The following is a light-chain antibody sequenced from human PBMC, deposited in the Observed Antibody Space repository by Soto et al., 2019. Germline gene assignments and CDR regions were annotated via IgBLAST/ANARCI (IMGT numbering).Light chain of an antibody. V-gene: IGKV1-39*01. J-gene: IGKJ2*01. CDR3: QQSYTTVYT. Sequence: DIQMTQSPSSLSASVGDRVTITCRASQTISSYLNWYQQIPGKAPKLLIYAASSLLSGVPSRFSGLGSGTDFTLTITSLQPEDSATYFCQQSYTTVYTFGLGTKVEIK. CDR1: QTISSY. CDR2: AAS.